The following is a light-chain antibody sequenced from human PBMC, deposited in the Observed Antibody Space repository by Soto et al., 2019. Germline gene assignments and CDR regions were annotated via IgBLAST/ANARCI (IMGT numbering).Light chain of an antibody. CDR1: QGIRNY. J-gene: IGKJ4*01. Sequence: AIQMTQSPSSLSASVGDRVTNTCRASQGIRNYLGWYQQKPGKAPKLLIYAASTLQSGVPSRFSGSGSDTDFTLSINNLQPEDFATYYCLQDYNYPLPFGGGTKVDIK. CDR2: AAS. CDR3: LQDYNYPLP. V-gene: IGKV1-6*01.